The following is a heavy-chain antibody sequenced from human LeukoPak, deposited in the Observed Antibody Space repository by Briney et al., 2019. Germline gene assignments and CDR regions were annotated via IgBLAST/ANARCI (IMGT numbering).Heavy chain of an antibody. V-gene: IGHV4-39*07. CDR2: IFYSGTT. CDR3: ARRVRQQLVQNYYYYMDV. Sequence: SETLSLTCTVSGGFISSNSAYWSWIRQPPGKALEWIGNIFYSGTTYYNPSLQSRITMSVDTSNHQFSLKLTSVTAADTAVYYCARRVRQQLVQNYYYYMDVWGKGTTVTVSS. J-gene: IGHJ6*03. D-gene: IGHD6-13*01. CDR1: GGFISSNSAY.